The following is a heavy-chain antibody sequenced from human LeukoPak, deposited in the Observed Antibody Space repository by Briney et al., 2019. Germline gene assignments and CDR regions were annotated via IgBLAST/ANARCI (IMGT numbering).Heavy chain of an antibody. Sequence: GGSLRLSCAASGFSFISYGMHWVRQAPGKGLEWVGVISDDGRSKDYADSVKGRFTISRDNSKDTLYLQMNGLRDEDTAVYYCAKRPSDYGDYVSYFDFWGQGTLVTVSS. V-gene: IGHV3-30*18. J-gene: IGHJ4*02. CDR2: ISDDGRSK. CDR1: GFSFISYG. CDR3: AKRPSDYGDYVSYFDF. D-gene: IGHD4-17*01.